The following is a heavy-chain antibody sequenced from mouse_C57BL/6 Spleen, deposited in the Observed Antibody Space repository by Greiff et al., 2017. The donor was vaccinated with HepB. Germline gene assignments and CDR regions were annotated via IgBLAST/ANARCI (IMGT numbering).Heavy chain of an antibody. CDR1: GYTFTSYT. J-gene: IGHJ2*02. D-gene: IGHD2-2*01. Sequence: QVQLQQSGAELARPGASVKLSCKASGYTFTSYTMHWVKQRPGQGLEWIGYINPSSGYTKYNQKFKDKATLTADKSSSTAYMQLSSLTSEDSAVYYCARSNMVTTVFDYWGQGTFVTVSS. CDR3: ARSNMVTTVFDY. V-gene: IGHV1-4*01. CDR2: INPSSGYT.